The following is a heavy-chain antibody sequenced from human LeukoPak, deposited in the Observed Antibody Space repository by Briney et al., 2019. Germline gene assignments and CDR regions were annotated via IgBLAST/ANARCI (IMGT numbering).Heavy chain of an antibody. CDR3: AKQYGSGSYLGDPFDY. CDR2: ISGSGGST. V-gene: IGHV3-23*01. CDR1: GFTFSSYA. D-gene: IGHD3-10*01. J-gene: IGHJ4*02. Sequence: PGGSLRLSCAASGFTFSSYAMSWVRQAPGKGLEWVSAISGSGGSTYYADSVKGRFTISRDNSKNTLYLQMNSLRAEDTAVYYCAKQYGSGSYLGDPFDYWGQGTLVTVSS.